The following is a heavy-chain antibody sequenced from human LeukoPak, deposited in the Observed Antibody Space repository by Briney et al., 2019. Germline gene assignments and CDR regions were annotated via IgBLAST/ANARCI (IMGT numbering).Heavy chain of an antibody. V-gene: IGHV3-21*01. J-gene: IGHJ6*03. D-gene: IGHD3-10*01. Sequence: GGSLRLSCAASGFTFSSYSMNWVRQAPGKGLEWVSSICSSSSYIYYADSVKGRFTISRDNAKNSLYLQMNSLRAEDTAVYYCARESALLWFGESRPMDVWGKGTTVTISS. CDR2: ICSSSSYI. CDR3: ARESALLWFGESRPMDV. CDR1: GFTFSSYS.